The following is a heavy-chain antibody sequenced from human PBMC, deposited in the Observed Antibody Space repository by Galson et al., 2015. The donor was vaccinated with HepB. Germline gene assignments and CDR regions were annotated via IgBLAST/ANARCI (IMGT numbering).Heavy chain of an antibody. CDR1: GFSISTVGVG. CDR2: LYWDDDS. Sequence: ALVTPTQTLTLTCTFSGFSISTVGVGVGWPRRPPGKALEWLALLYWDDDSRYSPSLENRLTISRGTSTSQVVLTMTDMDPVDTATYYCANSPWAGHPRYDLDFWGQGTLVTVSS. CDR3: ANSPWAGHPRYDLDF. J-gene: IGHJ4*02. V-gene: IGHV2-5*02. D-gene: IGHD1-1*01.